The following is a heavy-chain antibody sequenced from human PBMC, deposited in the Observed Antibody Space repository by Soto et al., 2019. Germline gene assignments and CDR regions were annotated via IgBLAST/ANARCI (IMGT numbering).Heavy chain of an antibody. CDR2: IWYDGSNK. CDR1: GCTFSSYG. J-gene: IGHJ4*02. D-gene: IGHD3-3*01. V-gene: IGHV3-33*01. CDR3: ARDLYTRLRFLEWLSELPDY. Sequence: PGGSLRLSCAASGCTFSSYGMHWVRQAPGKGLEWVAVIWYDGSNKYYADSVKGRFTISRDNSKNTLYLQMNSLRAEDTAVYYCARDLYTRLRFLEWLSELPDYWGQGTLVTVSS.